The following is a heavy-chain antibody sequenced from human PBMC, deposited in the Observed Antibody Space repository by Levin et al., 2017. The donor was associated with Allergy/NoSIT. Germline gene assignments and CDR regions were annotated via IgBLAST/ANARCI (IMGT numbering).Heavy chain of an antibody. CDR3: AREDSTAAISFDS. CDR1: GFTFSSFA. J-gene: IGHJ4*02. Sequence: GESLKISCAASGFTFSSFAMHWVRQAPGKGLEWVAIIFYDGGNKFYADSVKGRFTVSRDNSNNTLYLEMNSLRDDDSAVYYCAREDSTAAISFDSWGQGTLVTVSS. D-gene: IGHD3-3*01. V-gene: IGHV3-30*04. CDR2: IFYDGGNK.